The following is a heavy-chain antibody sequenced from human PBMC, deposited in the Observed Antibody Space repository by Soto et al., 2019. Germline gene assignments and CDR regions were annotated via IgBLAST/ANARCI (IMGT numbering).Heavy chain of an antibody. J-gene: IGHJ4*02. V-gene: IGHV3-23*01. CDR2: ISGGGSNT. Sequence: EVQLLESGGGLVQPGGSLRLSCAASGFTFSSYVMSWVRQAPGKGLEWVAGISGGGSNTFYADSVKGRFTISRDNSKNTLLLQINNLRDEDTAIYYCAKDSNKYSSSLRGRYFDYWGQGILVTVSS. D-gene: IGHD6-6*01. CDR1: GFTFSSYV. CDR3: AKDSNKYSSSLRGRYFDY.